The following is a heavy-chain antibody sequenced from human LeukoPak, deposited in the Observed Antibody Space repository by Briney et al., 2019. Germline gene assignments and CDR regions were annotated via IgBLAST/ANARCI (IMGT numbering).Heavy chain of an antibody. J-gene: IGHJ6*02. V-gene: IGHV3-53*04. CDR2: IYSGGST. D-gene: IGHD1-26*01. Sequence: GGSLRLSCAASGFTVSSNYMSWVRQAPGKGLEWVSVIYSGGSTYYADSVKGRFTISRHNSKNTLYLQMNSLRAEDTAVYYCARVIWDREDYYGMDVWGQGTTVTVSS. CDR1: GFTVSSNY. CDR3: ARVIWDREDYYGMDV.